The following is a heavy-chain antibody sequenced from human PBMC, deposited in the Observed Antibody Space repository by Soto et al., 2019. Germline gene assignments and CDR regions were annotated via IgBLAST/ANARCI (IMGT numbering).Heavy chain of an antibody. Sequence: GGSLSLSSAPSGFTFSSHAMSWVRQAPGKGLEWVSAISGSGGSTYYADSVKGRFTMSRDNSKNTLYLQMNSLRAEDTAVYYCARTYYYDSSGYYYGFTWFDPWGQGTLVTVSS. V-gene: IGHV3-23*01. CDR1: GFTFSSHA. CDR2: ISGSGGST. D-gene: IGHD3-22*01. CDR3: ARTYYYDSSGYYYGFTWFDP. J-gene: IGHJ5*02.